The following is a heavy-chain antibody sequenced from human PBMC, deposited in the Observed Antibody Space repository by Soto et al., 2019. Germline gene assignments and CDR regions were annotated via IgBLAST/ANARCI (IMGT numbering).Heavy chain of an antibody. CDR1: GFTFTSSA. D-gene: IGHD3-10*01. CDR3: AAGITYYYGSGSYTYGMDV. CDR2: IVVGSGNT. V-gene: IGHV1-58*02. Sequence: QMQLVQSGPEVKKPGTSVKVSCKASGFTFTSSAMQWVRQARGQRLEWIGWIVVGSGNTNYAQKFQERVTITRDMSTSTAYMELSSLRSEDTTVYYCAAGITYYYGSGSYTYGMDVWGQGTTVTVSS. J-gene: IGHJ6*02.